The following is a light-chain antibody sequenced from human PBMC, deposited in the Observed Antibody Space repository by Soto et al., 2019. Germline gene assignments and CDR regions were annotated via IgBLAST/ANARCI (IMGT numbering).Light chain of an antibody. CDR1: RTVDGNY. Sequence: EVVLTQSPGTLSLSPGERAPLSCRSSRTVDGNYLAWYHQKPGQPPRLLIHSASTRAPGIPDRFSASGAGTDFTLTISRLEPEDSAVYYCQQYSASPRTFGPGTKVDIK. CDR3: QQYSASPRT. CDR2: SAS. J-gene: IGKJ3*01. V-gene: IGKV3-20*01.